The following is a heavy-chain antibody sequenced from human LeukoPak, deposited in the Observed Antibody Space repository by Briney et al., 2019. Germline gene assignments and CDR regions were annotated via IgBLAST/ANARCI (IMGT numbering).Heavy chain of an antibody. J-gene: IGHJ6*03. V-gene: IGHV4-34*01. CDR2: INHSEST. Sequence: GSLRLSCAASGFTFSSYWMSWIRQPPGKGLEWIGEINHSESTNYNPSLKSRVTISVDTSKNQFSLKLSSVTAADTAVYYCARGGKYYYGSGRPYYYYYYYMDVWGKGTTVTVSS. CDR3: ARGGKYYYGSGRPYYYYYYYMDV. CDR1: GFTFSSYW. D-gene: IGHD3-10*01.